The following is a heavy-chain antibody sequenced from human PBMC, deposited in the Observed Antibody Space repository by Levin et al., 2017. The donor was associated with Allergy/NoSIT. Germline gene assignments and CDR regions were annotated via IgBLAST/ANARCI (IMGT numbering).Heavy chain of an antibody. CDR3: ARDMPYGYSSSDWYFAL. D-gene: IGHD6-13*01. J-gene: IGHJ2*01. CDR1: GGSISTYY. CDR2: IYTSGST. V-gene: IGHV4-4*07. Sequence: SETLSLTCTVSGGSISTYYWNWIRQPAGKGLEWIGRIYTSGSTNYNPSLKSRVTMSVDTSKNQFSLKLSSVTAADTAVYYCARDMPYGYSSSDWYFALWGRGTLVTVSS.